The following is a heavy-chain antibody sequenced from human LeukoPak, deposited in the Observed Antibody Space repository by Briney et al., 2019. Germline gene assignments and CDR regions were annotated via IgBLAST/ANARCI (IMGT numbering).Heavy chain of an antibody. CDR2: ISGSGGST. J-gene: IGHJ6*02. Sequence: GGSLRLSCAASGFTFSSYAMSWVRQAPGKGLEWVSAISGSGGSTYYADSVKGRFTISRDNSKNTLYLQMNSLRAEDTAVYYCAAEYYDILTGSNYYYGVDVWGQGTTVTVSS. V-gene: IGHV3-23*01. D-gene: IGHD3-9*01. CDR1: GFTFSSYA. CDR3: AAEYYDILTGSNYYYGVDV.